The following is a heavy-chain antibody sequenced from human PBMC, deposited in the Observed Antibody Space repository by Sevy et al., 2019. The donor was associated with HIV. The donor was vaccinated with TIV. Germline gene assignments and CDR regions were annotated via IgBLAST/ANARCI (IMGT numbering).Heavy chain of an antibody. CDR2: IYHSGST. CDR1: GGSISSGGYS. Sequence: SETLSLTCAVSGGSISSGGYSWSWIRQPPGKGLEWIGYIYHSGSTYYNPSLKSRVTISVDRSKNKFSLKLSSVTAADTAVYYCARLRSNRAFDPWGQGTLVTVSS. J-gene: IGHJ5*02. D-gene: IGHD4-17*01. V-gene: IGHV4-30-2*01. CDR3: ARLRSNRAFDP.